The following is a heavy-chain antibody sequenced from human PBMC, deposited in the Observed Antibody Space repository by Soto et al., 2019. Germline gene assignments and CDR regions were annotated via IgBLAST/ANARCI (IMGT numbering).Heavy chain of an antibody. CDR2: IYYSGST. CDR3: ARHTPAISISDH. CDR1: GGSISSSSYY. V-gene: IGHV4-39*01. J-gene: IGHJ4*02. D-gene: IGHD2-15*01. Sequence: QLQLQESGPGLVKPSETLSLTCTVSGGSISSSSYYWGWIRQPPGKGLEWIGSIYYSGSTYYNPYLKRRVTISVDTSKNQFSLTLSSVTAADTAVYYCARHTPAISISDHWGQGTLVTVSS.